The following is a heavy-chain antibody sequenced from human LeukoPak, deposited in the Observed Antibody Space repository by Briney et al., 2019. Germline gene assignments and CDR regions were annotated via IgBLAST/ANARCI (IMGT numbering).Heavy chain of an antibody. CDR2: IYYSGST. V-gene: IGHV4-59*01. D-gene: IGHD3-3*01. CDR3: ARGSYYDFWSGYQAGVRWFDP. J-gene: IGHJ5*02. CDR1: GGSIRSYY. Sequence: PSETLSLTCTVSGGSIRSYYWSWIRQPPGKGLEWIGYIYYSGSTNYNPSLKSRVTISVDTSKNQFSLKLSSVTAADTAVYYCARGSYYDFWSGYQAGVRWFDPWGQGTLVTVSS.